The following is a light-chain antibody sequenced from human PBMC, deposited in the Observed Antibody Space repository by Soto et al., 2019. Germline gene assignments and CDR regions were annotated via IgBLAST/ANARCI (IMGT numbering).Light chain of an antibody. J-gene: IGKJ5*01. CDR3: QQYAGSPS. V-gene: IGKV3-20*01. Sequence: EIVLTQSPGTLSLSPGDTAALSCRASQSVHSNYFAWYQQKPGQTPKLLIFGATSRATGVPDRFSGSESGTDYTLTITRLEPEDFAVYCCQQYAGSPSFGQGTRVDMK. CDR2: GAT. CDR1: QSVHSNY.